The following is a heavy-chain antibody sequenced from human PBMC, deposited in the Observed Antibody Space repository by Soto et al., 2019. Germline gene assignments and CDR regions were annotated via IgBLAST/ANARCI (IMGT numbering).Heavy chain of an antibody. J-gene: IGHJ4*02. CDR2: IDPSDSQT. D-gene: IGHD3-22*01. Sequence: GASLKISWKGSGYSFAGYWINWVRQKPGKGLEWMGRIDPSDSQTYYSPSFRGHVTISVTKSITTVFLQWSSLRASDTAMYYCARQIYDSDTGPNFQYYFDSWGQGTPVTVSS. CDR3: ARQIYDSDTGPNFQYYFDS. CDR1: GYSFAGYW. V-gene: IGHV5-10-1*01.